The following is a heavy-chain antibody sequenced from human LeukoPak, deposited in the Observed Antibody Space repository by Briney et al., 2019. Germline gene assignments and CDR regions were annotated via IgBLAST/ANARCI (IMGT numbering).Heavy chain of an antibody. CDR3: ARSSLRCFDWLLHFDY. Sequence: SETLSLTCAVYGGSFSGYYWSWIRQPPGKGLEWIGEINHSGSTNYNPSLKSRVTISVDTSKNQFSLKLSSVTAADTAVYYCARSSLRCFDWLLHFDYWGQGTLVTVSS. J-gene: IGHJ4*02. CDR2: INHSGST. CDR1: GGSFSGYY. D-gene: IGHD3-9*01. V-gene: IGHV4-34*01.